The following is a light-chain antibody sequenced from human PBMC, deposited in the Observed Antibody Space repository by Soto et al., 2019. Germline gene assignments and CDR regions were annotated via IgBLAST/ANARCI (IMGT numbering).Light chain of an antibody. Sequence: DIVMTQSPDSLAVSLGERATINCKSSQSVLYSSNNKNYLAWYQQKPGQPPKLLIYWASTRESGVPDRFSGSGSGTEFTLTISSLQAEDVAVYYCQQDDSTPLTFGQGTKVEIK. CDR3: QQDDSTPLT. CDR1: QSVLYSSNNKNY. V-gene: IGKV4-1*01. J-gene: IGKJ1*01. CDR2: WAS.